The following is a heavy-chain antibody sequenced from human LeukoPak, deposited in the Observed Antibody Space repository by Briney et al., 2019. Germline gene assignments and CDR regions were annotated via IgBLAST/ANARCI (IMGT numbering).Heavy chain of an antibody. D-gene: IGHD3-3*01. J-gene: IGHJ5*02. CDR3: ARGHTRILRFLEWFSWFDP. CDR2: INHSGST. CDR1: GGSFSGYY. Sequence: PSETLSLTCAVYGGSFSGYYWSWIRQPPGKGLEWIGEINHSGSTNYNPSLKSRVTISVDTSKNQFSLKLSSVTAADTAVYYCARGHTRILRFLEWFSWFDPWGQGTLVTVSS. V-gene: IGHV4-34*01.